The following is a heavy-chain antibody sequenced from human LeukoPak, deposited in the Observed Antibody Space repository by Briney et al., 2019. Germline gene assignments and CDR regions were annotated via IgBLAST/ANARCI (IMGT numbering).Heavy chain of an antibody. Sequence: GGSLRLSCAASGFTFSSYWMSWVRQAPGKGLDWVANIKQDGSERYYVDSVKSRFTVSRDNAKNSLYLQMNSLRAEDTAVYYCARSIGIASAYWGQGTLVTVSS. CDR1: GFTFSSYW. D-gene: IGHD6-25*01. CDR3: ARSIGIASAY. CDR2: IKQDGSER. V-gene: IGHV3-7*01. J-gene: IGHJ4*02.